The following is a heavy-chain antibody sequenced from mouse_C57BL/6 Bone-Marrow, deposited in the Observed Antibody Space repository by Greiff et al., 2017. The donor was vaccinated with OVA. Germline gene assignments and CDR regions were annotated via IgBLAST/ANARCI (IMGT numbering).Heavy chain of an antibody. CDR1: GYSFTGYY. D-gene: IGHD1-1*01. Sequence: VQLKESGPELVKPGASVKISCKASGYSFTGYYMNWVKQSPEKSLEWIGDINPSTGGTTYNQKFKAKATLTVDKSSSTAYMQLKSLTSEDSAVYYCAGSYVYYFDYWGQGTTLTVSS. CDR3: AGSYVYYFDY. J-gene: IGHJ2*01. V-gene: IGHV1-42*01. CDR2: INPSTGGT.